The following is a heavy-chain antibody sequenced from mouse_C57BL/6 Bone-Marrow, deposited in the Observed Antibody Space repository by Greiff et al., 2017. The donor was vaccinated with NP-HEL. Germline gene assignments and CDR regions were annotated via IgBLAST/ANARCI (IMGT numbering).Heavy chain of an antibody. CDR1: GYTFTDYY. CDR2: IYPGSGNT. Sequence: QVHVKQSGAELVRPGASVKLSCKASGYTFTDYYIKWVKQRPGQGLEWIARIYPGSGNTYYNEKFKGKATLTAEKSSSTAYMQLSSLTSDDSAVYFCASTPYYDYDEVYAMDYWGQGTSVTVSS. V-gene: IGHV1-76*01. D-gene: IGHD2-4*01. CDR3: ASTPYYDYDEVYAMDY. J-gene: IGHJ4*01.